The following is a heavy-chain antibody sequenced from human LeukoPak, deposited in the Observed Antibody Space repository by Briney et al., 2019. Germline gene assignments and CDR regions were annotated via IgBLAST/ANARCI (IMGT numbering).Heavy chain of an antibody. CDR2: MNPNSGNT. D-gene: IGHD6-13*01. V-gene: IGHV1-8*03. CDR1: GYTFTSYD. J-gene: IGHJ2*01. CDR3: AKGSSTYSITSYWYFDL. Sequence: ASVKVSCKASGYTFTSYDINWVRQATGQGLEWMGWMNPNSGNTGYAQKFQGRVTITRNTSISTAYMELSSLRSEDTAVYYCAKGSSTYSITSYWYFDLWGRGTLVTVSS.